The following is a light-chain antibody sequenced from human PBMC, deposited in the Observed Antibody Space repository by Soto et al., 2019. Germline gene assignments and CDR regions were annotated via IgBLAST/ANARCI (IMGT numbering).Light chain of an antibody. Sequence: DIVMTQSPLSLPVTPGEPASISCRSSQSLLHSNGYNYLDWYLQKPGQSPQLLIYLGSNRASGVPDRFSVSGSGTDFTLKISRVEAEDVGVYYCMQALQTPRTFGQGTKVEI. CDR3: MQALQTPRT. V-gene: IGKV2-28*01. CDR2: LGS. CDR1: QSLLHSNGYNY. J-gene: IGKJ1*01.